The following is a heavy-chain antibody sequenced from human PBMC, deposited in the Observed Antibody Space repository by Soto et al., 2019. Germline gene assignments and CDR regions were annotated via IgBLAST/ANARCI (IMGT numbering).Heavy chain of an antibody. CDR2: INAGNGNT. J-gene: IGHJ4*02. CDR1: GYSFTSYA. CDR3: ARTAPLGAVAGDFDY. D-gene: IGHD6-19*01. Sequence: ASVKGSCKASGYSFTSYAMDWGRQAPGQRLEWMGWINAGNGNTKYSQKFQGRVTITRDTSASTAYMELSSLRSEDTAVYYCARTAPLGAVAGDFDYWGQGPLVPVSS. V-gene: IGHV1-3*01.